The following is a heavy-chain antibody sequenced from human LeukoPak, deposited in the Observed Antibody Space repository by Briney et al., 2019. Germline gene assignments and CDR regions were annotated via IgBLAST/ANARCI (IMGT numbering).Heavy chain of an antibody. D-gene: IGHD3-22*01. Sequence: PGRSLRLSCAASGFTFSSYGMHWVRQAPGKGLEWVAVISYDGSNKYYADSVKGRFTISRDNSKNTLYLQMNSLRAEDTAVYYCAKDVGYDSSGYSSSSYGMDVWGQGTTVTVSS. CDR2: ISYDGSNK. CDR3: AKDVGYDSSGYSSSSYGMDV. J-gene: IGHJ6*02. V-gene: IGHV3-30*18. CDR1: GFTFSSYG.